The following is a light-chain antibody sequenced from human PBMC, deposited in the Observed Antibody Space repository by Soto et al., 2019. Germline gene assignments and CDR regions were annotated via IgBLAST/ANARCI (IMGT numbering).Light chain of an antibody. CDR3: QQRSNWIT. J-gene: IGKJ5*01. CDR1: QSVSSY. CDR2: DAS. Sequence: LTQTPATLSVRSGERANLSCRASQSVSSYLAWYQQKPGQAPRLLIYDASNRATGIPARFSGSGSGTDFTLTISSLEPEDFAVYYCQQRSNWITFGQGIGLEI. V-gene: IGKV3-11*01.